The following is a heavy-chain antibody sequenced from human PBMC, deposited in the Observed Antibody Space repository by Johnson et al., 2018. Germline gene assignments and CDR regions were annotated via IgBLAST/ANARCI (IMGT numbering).Heavy chain of an antibody. CDR1: GGTFSSYA. J-gene: IGHJ3*02. CDR3: AGPRSVRAARRGFDI. D-gene: IGHD6-6*01. CDR2: IIPIFGTT. V-gene: IGHV1-69*12. Sequence: QVQLVQSGAEVKKPGSSVKVSCKTSGGTFSSYAISWVRQAPGQGLEWMGGIIPIFGTTNYAQKFQGRVTITAAESTSAAYMELSSLASEDTAVFYCAGPRSVRAARRGFDIWGQGTMVTVSS.